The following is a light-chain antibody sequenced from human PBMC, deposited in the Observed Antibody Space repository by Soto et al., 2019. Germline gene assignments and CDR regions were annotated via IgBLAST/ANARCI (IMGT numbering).Light chain of an antibody. Sequence: EIVMTQSPASLSVSPGERATLSCRASQSVRSDVAWYHHKPGQAPRLLIYGASTRAIGIPARFSGSGSGTEFTLTITSLQSEDFGVYYCQQYNNWPPLTLGGGTKVEIK. CDR1: QSVRSD. CDR3: QQYNNWPPLT. J-gene: IGKJ4*01. CDR2: GAS. V-gene: IGKV3-15*01.